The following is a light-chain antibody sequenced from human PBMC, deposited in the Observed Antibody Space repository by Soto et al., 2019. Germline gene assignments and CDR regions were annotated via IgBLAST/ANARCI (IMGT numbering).Light chain of an antibody. Sequence: QSVLTQPASVSGSPGQSITISCTGSSSDVGAYNFVSWYQHHPGKAPKLILYEVTTRPSGVSSRFSGSKSGNTASLTISGLQADDEASYYCSSYTSSKSPYVFGSGTKVTVL. CDR2: EVT. V-gene: IGLV2-14*01. CDR3: SSYTSSKSPYV. J-gene: IGLJ1*01. CDR1: SSDVGAYNF.